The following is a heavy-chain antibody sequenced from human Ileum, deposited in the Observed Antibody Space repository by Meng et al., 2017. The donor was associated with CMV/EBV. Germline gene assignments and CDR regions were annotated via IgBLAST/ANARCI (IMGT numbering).Heavy chain of an antibody. D-gene: IGHD3-22*01. Sequence: CKASGYTFTSYAMHWVRQAPGQRIEWMGWISTGNNHTKDSQKFQGRVTFTRDTSASTAYMELSSLRSEDTAVYYCAIDPSGYYYKFWGQGTLVTVSS. J-gene: IGHJ4*02. V-gene: IGHV1-3*04. CDR1: GYTFTSYA. CDR3: AIDPSGYYYKF. CDR2: ISTGNNHT.